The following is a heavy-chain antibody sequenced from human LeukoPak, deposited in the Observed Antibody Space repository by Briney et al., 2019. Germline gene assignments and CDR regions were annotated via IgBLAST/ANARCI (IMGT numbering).Heavy chain of an antibody. CDR2: MNPNSGNT. J-gene: IGHJ6*02. V-gene: IGHV1-8*01. Sequence: ASVKVSCKASGYTFTSYDITWVRQATGQGLEWMGWMNPNSGNTGYAQKFQGRVTMTRTTSISTAYMELGSLRSEDTAVYYCARYYDFWSGTFYYYYYGMDVWGQGTTVTVSS. D-gene: IGHD3-3*01. CDR3: ARYYDFWSGTFYYYYYGMDV. CDR1: GYTFTSYD.